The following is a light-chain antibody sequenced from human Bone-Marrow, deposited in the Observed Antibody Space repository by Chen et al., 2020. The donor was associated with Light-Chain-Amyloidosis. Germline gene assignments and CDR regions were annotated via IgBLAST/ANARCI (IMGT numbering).Light chain of an antibody. J-gene: IGLJ1*01. CDR3: SSYTITNTLV. CDR1: SSDVGGDNH. Sequence: QSALTQPASVSGSPGQSITISCTGTSSDVGGDNHVSWYQQHPDKAPKLMIYEVTNRPSWVPDRFSGSKSDNTASLTISGLQTEDAADYFCSSYTITNTLVFGSGTRVTGL. V-gene: IGLV2-14*01. CDR2: EVT.